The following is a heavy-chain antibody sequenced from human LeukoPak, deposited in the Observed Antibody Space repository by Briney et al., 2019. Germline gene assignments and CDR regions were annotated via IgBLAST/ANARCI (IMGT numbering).Heavy chain of an antibody. CDR3: AREKLSIAARRGLNWFDP. J-gene: IGHJ5*02. CDR1: GYTFTGYY. Sequence: GASVKVSCKASGYTFTGYYMHWVRQAPGQGLEWMGWINPNSGGTNYAQKFQGRVTMTRDTSISTAYMELSRLRSDDTAVYYCAREKLSIAARRGLNWFDPWGQGTLVTVSS. CDR2: INPNSGGT. V-gene: IGHV1-2*02. D-gene: IGHD6-6*01.